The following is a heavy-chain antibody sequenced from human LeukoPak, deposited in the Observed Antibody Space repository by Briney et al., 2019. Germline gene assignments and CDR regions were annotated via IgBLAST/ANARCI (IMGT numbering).Heavy chain of an antibody. Sequence: PSETLSLTCAVYGGSFSGYYWSWIRQPPGKGLEWIGEINHSGSTNYNPSLKSRVTISVDTSKNQFSLKLSSVTAADTAVYYCAREGVLRYFDWLSISDAFDIWGQGTMVTVSS. D-gene: IGHD3-9*01. V-gene: IGHV4-34*01. CDR3: AREGVLRYFDWLSISDAFDI. J-gene: IGHJ3*02. CDR2: INHSGST. CDR1: GGSFSGYY.